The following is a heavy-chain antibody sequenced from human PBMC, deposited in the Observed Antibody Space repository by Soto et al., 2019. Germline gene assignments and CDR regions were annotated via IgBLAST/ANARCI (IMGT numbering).Heavy chain of an antibody. D-gene: IGHD3-22*01. CDR2: ISGSGGST. CDR3: ARDSSGYRSFDY. Sequence: PGGSLRLSCAASGFTFSSYAMSWVRQAPGKGLEWVSAISGSGGSTYYADSVKGRFTISRDNSKNTLYLQMNSLRAEDTAVYYCARDSSGYRSFDYWGQGTLVTVSS. J-gene: IGHJ4*02. V-gene: IGHV3-23*01. CDR1: GFTFSSYA.